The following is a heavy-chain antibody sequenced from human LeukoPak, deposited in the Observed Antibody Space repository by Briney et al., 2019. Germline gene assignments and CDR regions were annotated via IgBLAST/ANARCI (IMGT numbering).Heavy chain of an antibody. Sequence: TGGSLRLSCVASGFTFSTYSMNWVRQAPGKGLEWISYISGSSSIIYYADSVKGRFTISRDNARNSLFLQMNSLRDEDTAVYFCARDRFYAFDIWGQGTMVTVSS. CDR1: GFTFSTYS. J-gene: IGHJ3*02. CDR3: ARDRFYAFDI. V-gene: IGHV3-48*02. CDR2: ISGSSSII.